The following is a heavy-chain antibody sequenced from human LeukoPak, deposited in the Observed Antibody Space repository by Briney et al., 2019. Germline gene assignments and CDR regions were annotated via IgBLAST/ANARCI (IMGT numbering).Heavy chain of an antibody. D-gene: IGHD6-13*01. Sequence: SETLSLTCTVSGGSISSSSYYWGWIRQPPGKGLEWIGSIYYSGSTYYNPSLKSRVTISVDTSKNQFSLKLSSVTAADTAVYYCASEKYTGYSSRRYFQHWGQGTLVTVSS. CDR1: GGSISSSSYY. J-gene: IGHJ1*01. CDR2: IYYSGST. CDR3: ASEKYTGYSSRRYFQH. V-gene: IGHV4-39*07.